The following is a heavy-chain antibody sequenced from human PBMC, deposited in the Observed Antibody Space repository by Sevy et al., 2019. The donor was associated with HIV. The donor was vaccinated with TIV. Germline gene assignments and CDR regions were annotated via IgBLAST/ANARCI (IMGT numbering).Heavy chain of an antibody. Sequence: GGSLRLSCAASGFTFSSYAMSWVRQAPGKGLEWVSAISGSGGSTYYADSVKGRFTISRDNSKNTLYLQMNSLRAEDMAVYYCAKDLHCSSTSCSNFDYWGQGTLVTVSS. CDR1: GFTFSSYA. V-gene: IGHV3-23*01. CDR3: AKDLHCSSTSCSNFDY. J-gene: IGHJ4*02. D-gene: IGHD2-2*01. CDR2: ISGSGGST.